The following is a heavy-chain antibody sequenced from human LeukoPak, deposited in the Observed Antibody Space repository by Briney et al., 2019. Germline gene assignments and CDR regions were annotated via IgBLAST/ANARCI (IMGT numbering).Heavy chain of an antibody. J-gene: IGHJ4*02. CDR3: AKDLRDYRYYFDY. V-gene: IGHV3-33*06. D-gene: IGHD4-17*01. CDR2: IWYDGSNK. CDR1: GFTFSSYG. Sequence: GGSPRLSCAASGFTFSSYGMHWVRQAPGKGLEWVAVIWYDGSNKYYADSVKGRFTISRDNSKNTLYLQMNSLRAEDTAVYYCAKDLRDYRYYFDYWGQGTLVTVSS.